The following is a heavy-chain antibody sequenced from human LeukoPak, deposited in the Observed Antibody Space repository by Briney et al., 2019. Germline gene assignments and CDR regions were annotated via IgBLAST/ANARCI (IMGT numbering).Heavy chain of an antibody. Sequence: ASVKVSCKASGYTFTSYGISWVRQAPGQGLEWMGWISAYNGNTNYAQKLQGRVTMTTDTPTSTAYMELRSLRSDDTAVYYCARDLGYCSSTSCRNWFDPWGQGTLVTVSS. D-gene: IGHD2-2*01. CDR1: GYTFTSYG. V-gene: IGHV1-18*01. CDR2: ISAYNGNT. CDR3: ARDLGYCSSTSCRNWFDP. J-gene: IGHJ5*02.